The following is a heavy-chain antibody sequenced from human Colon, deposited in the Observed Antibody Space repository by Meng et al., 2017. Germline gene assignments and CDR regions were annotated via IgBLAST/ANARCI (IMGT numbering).Heavy chain of an antibody. CDR3: ARRVRGVISWFDP. J-gene: IGHJ5*02. CDR2: INHSGST. D-gene: IGHD3-10*01. CDR1: GGYFSGYY. Sequence: QVQLHQWGADMLQPSEPLTLTCAVYGGYFSGYYWSWIRQPPGKGLEWIGEINHSGSTNYNPSLKSRVTISVDTSKNQFSLKLSSVTAADTAVYYCARRVRGVISWFDPWGQGTLVTVSS. V-gene: IGHV4-34*01.